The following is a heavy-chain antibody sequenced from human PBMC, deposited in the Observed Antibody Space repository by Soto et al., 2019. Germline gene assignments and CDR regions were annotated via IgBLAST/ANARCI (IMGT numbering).Heavy chain of an antibody. CDR2: IDWDDDK. CDR1: GFSLSTSGMC. Sequence: SGPTLVNPTQTLTLTCTFSGFSLSTSGMCVSWIRQPPGKALEWLARIDWDDDKYYSTSLKTRLTISKDTSKNQVVLTMTNMDPVDTATYYCARNRYDYGSGSYCQYYMDVWGKGTTVTVSS. V-gene: IGHV2-70*11. D-gene: IGHD3-10*01. J-gene: IGHJ6*03. CDR3: ARNRYDYGSGSYCQYYMDV.